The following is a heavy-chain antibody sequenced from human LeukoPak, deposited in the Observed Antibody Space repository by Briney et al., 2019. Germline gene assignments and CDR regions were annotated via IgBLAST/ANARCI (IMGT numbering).Heavy chain of an antibody. D-gene: IGHD3-22*01. CDR3: ASTPLSHYYDSSGYYYGY. CDR1: GFSFNDYY. J-gene: IGHJ4*02. Sequence: GGSLRLSCAASGFSFNDYYMTWIRQAPGKGLEWVSYIDSSGYTIYYADSVKGRFTISRDNAKNSLYLQMNSLRAEDTAVYYCASTPLSHYYDSSGYYYGYWGQGTLVTVSS. CDR2: IDSSGYTI. V-gene: IGHV3-11*04.